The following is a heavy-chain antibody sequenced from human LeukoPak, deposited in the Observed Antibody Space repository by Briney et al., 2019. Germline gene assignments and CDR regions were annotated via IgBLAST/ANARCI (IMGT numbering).Heavy chain of an antibody. CDR1: GFTFSSYA. D-gene: IGHD3-3*01. Sequence: PGGSLRLSCAASGFTFSSYAMSWVRQAPGKGLEWVANIKQDGSEKYYVDSVKGRFTISRDNAKNSLYLQMNSLRAEDTAVYYCARTRFLEWLPPTYYFDYWGQGTLVTVSS. V-gene: IGHV3-7*01. J-gene: IGHJ4*02. CDR3: ARTRFLEWLPPTYYFDY. CDR2: IKQDGSEK.